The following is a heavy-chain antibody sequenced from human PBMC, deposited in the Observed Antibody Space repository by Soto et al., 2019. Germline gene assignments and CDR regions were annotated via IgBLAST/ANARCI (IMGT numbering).Heavy chain of an antibody. CDR1: GFSLSDTTMG. Sequence: QVTLKESGPVLVKPSETLTLTCSVSGFSLSDTTMGVSWIRQPPRKALEWLAHIFSNDEKSYSTSLKTRLTISKDTSRSQVVLTMTNMDPVVTATYYCARIHSITWGSYFYGMDVWGQGTTVTVSS. CDR3: ARIHSITWGSYFYGMDV. J-gene: IGHJ6*02. D-gene: IGHD3-16*01. CDR2: IFSNDEK. V-gene: IGHV2-26*01.